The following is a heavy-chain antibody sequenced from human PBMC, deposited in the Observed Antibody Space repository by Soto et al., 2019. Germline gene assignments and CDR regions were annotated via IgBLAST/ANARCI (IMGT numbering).Heavy chain of an antibody. D-gene: IGHD3-22*01. CDR2: IIPIFGTA. Sequence: SVKVSCKASGGTFSSYAISWVRQAPGQGLEWMGGIIPIFGTANYAQKFQGRVTITADESTSTAYMELSSLRSEDTAVYYCARGYYYDSSGYYYPPFDYWGQGTLVTVSS. J-gene: IGHJ4*02. V-gene: IGHV1-69*13. CDR3: ARGYYYDSSGYYYPPFDY. CDR1: GGTFSSYA.